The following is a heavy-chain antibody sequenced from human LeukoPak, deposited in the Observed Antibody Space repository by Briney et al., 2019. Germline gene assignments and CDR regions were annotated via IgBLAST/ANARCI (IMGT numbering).Heavy chain of an antibody. CDR2: ISSSSSTI. D-gene: IGHD4-17*01. CDR1: GFTFSTYN. J-gene: IGHJ3*02. CDR3: ARRGDYRGPHAFDI. Sequence: HPGGSLRLSCAASGFTFSTYNMNWVRQAPGKGLEWVSYISSSSSTIYYADSVKGRFTISRDNAKNSLYLQMNSLRAEDTAVYYCARRGDYRGPHAFDIWGQGTMVTVSS. V-gene: IGHV3-48*01.